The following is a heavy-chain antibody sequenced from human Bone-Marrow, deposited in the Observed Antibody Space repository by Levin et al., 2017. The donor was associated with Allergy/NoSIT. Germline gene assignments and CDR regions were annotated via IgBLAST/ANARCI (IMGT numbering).Heavy chain of an antibody. V-gene: IGHV1-69*06. CDR3: ARDRGTDIVVVVAATYNWFDP. D-gene: IGHD2-15*01. CDR2: IIPIFGTA. Sequence: EASVKVSCKASGGTFSSYAISWVRQAPGQGLEWMGGIIPIFGTANYAQKFQGRVTITADKSTSTAYMELSSLRSEDTAVYYCARDRGTDIVVVVAATYNWFDPWGQGTLVTVSS. J-gene: IGHJ5*02. CDR1: GGTFSSYA.